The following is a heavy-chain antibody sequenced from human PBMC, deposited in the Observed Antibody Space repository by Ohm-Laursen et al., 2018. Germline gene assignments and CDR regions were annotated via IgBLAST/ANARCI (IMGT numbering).Heavy chain of an antibody. J-gene: IGHJ6*02. CDR2: ISGSGGST. CDR3: AKVNYDFWSGYSGRSYYYYGMDV. CDR1: GFTFSSYE. V-gene: IGHV3-23*01. D-gene: IGHD3-3*01. Sequence: SLRLSCTASGFTFSSYEMNWVRQAPGKGLEWVSAISGSGGSTYYADSVKGRFTISRDNSKNTLYLQMNSLRAEDTAVYYCAKVNYDFWSGYSGRSYYYYGMDVWGQGTTVTVSS.